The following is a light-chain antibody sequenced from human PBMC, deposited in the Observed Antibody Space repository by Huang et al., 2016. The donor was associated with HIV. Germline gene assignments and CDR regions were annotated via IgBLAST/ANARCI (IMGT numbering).Light chain of an antibody. Sequence: DIVLTQSPATLSVFPGDRVTLSCRASQNVNNYLAWYQQTPGQAPRLLINDAAIRPAGISDRFSGTGSGTEFTLTINGLETEDFALYYCQQRSGRVTFGGGTKIEV. V-gene: IGKV3-11*01. CDR2: DAA. J-gene: IGKJ4*01. CDR3: QQRSGRVT. CDR1: QNVNNY.